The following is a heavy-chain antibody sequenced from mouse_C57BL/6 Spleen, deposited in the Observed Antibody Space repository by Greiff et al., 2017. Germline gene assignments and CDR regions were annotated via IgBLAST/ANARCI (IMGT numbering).Heavy chain of an antibody. J-gene: IGHJ3*01. D-gene: IGHD1-1*01. CDR2: IDPENGDT. CDR1: GFNIKDDY. Sequence: EVQGVESGAELVRPGASVKLSCTASGFNIKDDYMHWVKQRPEQGLEWIGWIDPENGDTEYASKFQGKATITADTSSNTAYLQLSSLTSEDTAVXYCTTHNYYGSSSFAYWGQGTLVTVSA. CDR3: TTHNYYGSSSFAY. V-gene: IGHV14-4*01.